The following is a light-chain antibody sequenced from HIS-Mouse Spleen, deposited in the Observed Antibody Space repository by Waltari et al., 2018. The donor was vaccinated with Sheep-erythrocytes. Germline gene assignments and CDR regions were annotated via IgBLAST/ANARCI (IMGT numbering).Light chain of an antibody. CDR3: CSYAGSYNHV. J-gene: IGLJ1*01. Sequence: QSALTQPRSVSGSPGQSVTIPCTRTSSDVGCYNYVSWYQQHPDKAPKLMIYDVSKRPSGVPDRFSGSKSGNTASLTISGLQAEDEADYYCCSYAGSYNHVFATGTKVTVL. V-gene: IGLV2-11*01. CDR2: DVS. CDR1: SSDVGCYNY.